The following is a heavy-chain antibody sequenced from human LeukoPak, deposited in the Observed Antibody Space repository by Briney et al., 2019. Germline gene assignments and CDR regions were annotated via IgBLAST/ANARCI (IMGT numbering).Heavy chain of an antibody. CDR2: IKQDGSEK. CDR3: AKDSVSTVVAPLPTS. D-gene: IGHD2-2*01. CDR1: GFTFSNYW. Sequence: GGSLRLSCAASGFTFSNYWMSWVRQAPGKGLEWVANIKQDGSEKYYVDSVKGRFTISRDNANNSLYLQMNSLRAEDTAVYYCAKDSVSTVVAPLPTSWGQGTLVTVYS. V-gene: IGHV3-7*01. J-gene: IGHJ4*02.